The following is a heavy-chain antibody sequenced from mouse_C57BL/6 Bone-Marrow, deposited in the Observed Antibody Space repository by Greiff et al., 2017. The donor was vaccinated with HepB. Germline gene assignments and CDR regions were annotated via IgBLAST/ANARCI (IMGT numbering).Heavy chain of an antibody. CDR3: ARENYWDYFDY. CDR2: ISDGGSYT. Sequence: EVMLVESGGGLVKPGGSLKLSCAASGFTFSSYAMSWVRQTPEKRLEWVATISDGGSYTYYPDNVKGRFTISRDNAKNNLYLQMSHLKSEDTAMYYCARENYWDYFDYWGQGTTLTVSS. D-gene: IGHD1-1*01. J-gene: IGHJ2*01. CDR1: GFTFSSYA. V-gene: IGHV5-4*01.